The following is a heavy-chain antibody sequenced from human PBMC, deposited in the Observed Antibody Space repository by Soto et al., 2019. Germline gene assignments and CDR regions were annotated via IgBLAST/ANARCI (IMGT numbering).Heavy chain of an antibody. Sequence: ASVKVSCKASGYTFNFYGITWVRQAPGQGLEWMGWISGFNGNTNYAADLQGRVTMTTDTSTSTAYMELRGLRSDDTAVYYCARSGVSTGHESPDFDSWGQGTLLTVSS. D-gene: IGHD6-25*01. CDR3: ARSGVSTGHESPDFDS. CDR2: ISGFNGNT. CDR1: GYTFNFYG. J-gene: IGHJ4*02. V-gene: IGHV1-18*01.